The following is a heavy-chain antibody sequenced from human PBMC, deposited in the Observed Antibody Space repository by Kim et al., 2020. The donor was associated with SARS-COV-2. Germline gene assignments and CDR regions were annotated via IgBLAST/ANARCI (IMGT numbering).Heavy chain of an antibody. D-gene: IGHD3-3*01. CDR3: AREPLANFWSGYPTPAFDY. J-gene: IGHJ4*01. CDR1: GFIFSNHE. Sequence: GGSLRLSCAASGFIFSNHEMNWVRQAPGRGLEWVSYISSSDSSTYYADSVKGRFTISRDNAKNSLYLQMNSLRVEDTAVYYCAREPLANFWSGYPTPAFDYWGHGTLVTVSS. V-gene: IGHV3-48*03. CDR2: ISSSDSST.